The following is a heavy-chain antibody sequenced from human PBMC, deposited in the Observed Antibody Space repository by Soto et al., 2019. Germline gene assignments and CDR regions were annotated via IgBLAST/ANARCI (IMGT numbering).Heavy chain of an antibody. J-gene: IGHJ4*02. CDR1: GGSISSGDYY. Sequence: QVQLQESGPGLVKPSQTLSLTCSVSGGSISSGDYYWSWVRQHPGKGLEWIGYIFYSGSTYYNPSLNSRVTISVDTSKNQFSLKLSSVTAADTAVYYCARGGSGDIVVVAAIDYWGQGTLVTVSS. CDR2: IFYSGST. CDR3: ARGGSGDIVVVAAIDY. V-gene: IGHV4-31*03. D-gene: IGHD2-15*01.